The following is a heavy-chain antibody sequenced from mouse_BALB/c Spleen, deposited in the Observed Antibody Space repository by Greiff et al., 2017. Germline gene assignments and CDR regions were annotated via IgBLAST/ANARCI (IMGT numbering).Heavy chain of an antibody. CDR1: GFTFSSYG. V-gene: IGHV5-6*02. CDR2: ISSGGSYT. J-gene: IGHJ2*01. Sequence: EVKLVESGGDLVKPGGSLKLSCAASGFTFSSYGMSWVRQTPDKRLEWVATISSGGSYTYYPDSVRGRFTSSRDNAKNTLYLQMSSLKSEDTAMYYCARQHGNYYFDYWGQGTTLTVSS. D-gene: IGHD2-1*01. CDR3: ARQHGNYYFDY.